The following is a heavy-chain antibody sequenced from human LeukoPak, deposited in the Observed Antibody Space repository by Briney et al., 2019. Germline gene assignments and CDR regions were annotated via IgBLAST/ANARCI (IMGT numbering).Heavy chain of an antibody. D-gene: IGHD3-22*01. CDR1: GYTFSGYY. CDR2: INPNSGGT. CDR3: ARGYYDSSDYEYFQH. Sequence: ASVKVSCKASGYTFSGYYLHWVRQAPGQGLEWMGWINPNSGGTNSAQKFQGRVTMTRDTSIVTAYMELSRLRSDDTAVYFCARGYYDSSDYEYFQHWGQGTLVTVSS. V-gene: IGHV1-2*02. J-gene: IGHJ1*01.